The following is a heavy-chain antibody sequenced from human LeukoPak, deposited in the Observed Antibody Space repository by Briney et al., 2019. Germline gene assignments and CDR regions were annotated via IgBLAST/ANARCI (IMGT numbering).Heavy chain of an antibody. V-gene: IGHV4-59*11. CDR1: GGSISSHY. CDR3: ARLSLGVPATLLDY. Sequence: SETLSLTCTVSGGSISSHYWSWIRQPPGKGLEWIGYMFYSGTTNYNPSLKSRVTISVDTSKKQFSLKLSSVTAADTAVYHCARLSLGVPATLLDYWGQGTLVTVSS. D-gene: IGHD2-15*01. CDR2: MFYSGTT. J-gene: IGHJ4*02.